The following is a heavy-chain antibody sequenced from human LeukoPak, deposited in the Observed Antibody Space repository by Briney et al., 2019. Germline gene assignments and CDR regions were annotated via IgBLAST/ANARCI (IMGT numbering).Heavy chain of an antibody. CDR2: ISVYNGNT. CDR1: GYTFTSYG. J-gene: IGHJ6*02. D-gene: IGHD2-2*02. V-gene: IGHV1-18*01. CDR3: ARDCSSTSCYMNYYYGMDV. Sequence: ASVKVSCKASGYTFTSYGISWVRQAPGQGLEWMGWISVYNGNTNYAQKLQGRVTMTTDTSTSTAYMELRSLRSDDTAVYYCARDCSSTSCYMNYYYGMDVWGQGTTVTVSS.